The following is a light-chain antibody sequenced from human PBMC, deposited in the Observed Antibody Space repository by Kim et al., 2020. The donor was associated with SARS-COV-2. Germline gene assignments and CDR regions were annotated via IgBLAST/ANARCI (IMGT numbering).Light chain of an antibody. CDR2: DAS. CDR3: QQYENLVT. Sequence: DIQMTQSPSSLSASVGDKVNITCQATQDISNSLNWYQQHPGKAPKLLIYDASNLETGVPSRFSGRGAGTHFTFTISSLQPEDIATYDCQQYENLVTVGKGTKVGIK. J-gene: IGKJ1*01. CDR1: QDISNS. V-gene: IGKV1-33*01.